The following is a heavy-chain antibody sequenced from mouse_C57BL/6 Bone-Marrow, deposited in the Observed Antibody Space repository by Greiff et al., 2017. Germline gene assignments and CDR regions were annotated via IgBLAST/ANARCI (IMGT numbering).Heavy chain of an antibody. J-gene: IGHJ4*01. D-gene: IGHD2-13*01. Sequence: EVMLVESGGGLVQPGGSMKLSCVASGFTFSNYWMNWVRQSPEKGLEWVAQIRLKSDNYATHYAESVKGRFTISRDDSKSSVYLQMNNLRAEDTGIYYCTSDDYYAMDYWGQGTSVTVSS. CDR3: TSDDYYAMDY. V-gene: IGHV6-3*01. CDR1: GFTFSNYW. CDR2: IRLKSDNYAT.